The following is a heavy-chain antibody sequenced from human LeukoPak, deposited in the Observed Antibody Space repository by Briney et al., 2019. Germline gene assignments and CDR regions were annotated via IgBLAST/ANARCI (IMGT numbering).Heavy chain of an antibody. Sequence: GASVKVSCKASGGTFSSYAISWVRQAPGQGLEWMGRIIPILGIANYAQKFQGRVTITTDKSTSTAYMELSSLRSEDTAVYYCARDYGGHKEYWGQGTLVTVSS. CDR3: ARDYGGHKEY. V-gene: IGHV1-69*04. CDR1: GGTFSSYA. D-gene: IGHD4-17*01. J-gene: IGHJ4*02. CDR2: IIPILGIA.